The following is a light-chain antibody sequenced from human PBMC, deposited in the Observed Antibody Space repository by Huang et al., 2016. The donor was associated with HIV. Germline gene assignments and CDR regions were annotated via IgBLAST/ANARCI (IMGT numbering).Light chain of an antibody. CDR1: QTLSHSSNNKKY. V-gene: IGKV4-1*01. J-gene: IGKJ2*01. Sequence: DIVMTQSPDSLPVSLGERATINCKSSQTLSHSSNNKKYFAWYQQKPGQPPKLLIYWASTRESGVPYRFSGSGSGTDFTLTINSLQAEDVAVYYCQQYYSAPYTFGQGTKLEMK. CDR3: QQYYSAPYT. CDR2: WAS.